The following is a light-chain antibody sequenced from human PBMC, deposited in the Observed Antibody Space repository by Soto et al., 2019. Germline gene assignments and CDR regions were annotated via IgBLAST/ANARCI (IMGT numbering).Light chain of an antibody. J-gene: IGKJ4*01. CDR1: QGISSY. CDR2: AAS. Sequence: IQLTQSPSSLSASVGDRVTITCRASQGISSYLAWYQQKPGKAPKLLIYAASTLQSGVPSRFSGSGSATDFTPTISSLQPEDFQTHYCQQLNSYPLTVGGGTNVDIK. V-gene: IGKV1-9*01. CDR3: QQLNSYPLT.